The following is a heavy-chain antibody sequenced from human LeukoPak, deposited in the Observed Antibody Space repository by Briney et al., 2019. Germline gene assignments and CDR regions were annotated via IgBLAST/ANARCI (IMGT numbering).Heavy chain of an antibody. D-gene: IGHD6-13*01. CDR2: ISSSSSPI. Sequence: PGGSLRLSCAASGFTFSDYYMSWIRQAPGKGLEWVSYISSSSSPIYYADSVKGRFTISRDNAKNSLYLQMNSLRTEDTAVYYCARVSARSSWFRGVFDYWGQGTLVTVSS. CDR1: GFTFSDYY. V-gene: IGHV3-11*04. CDR3: ARVSARSSWFRGVFDY. J-gene: IGHJ4*02.